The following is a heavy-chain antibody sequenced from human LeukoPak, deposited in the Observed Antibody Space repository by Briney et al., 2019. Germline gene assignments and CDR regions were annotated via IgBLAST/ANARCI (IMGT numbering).Heavy chain of an antibody. V-gene: IGHV1-69*13. J-gene: IGHJ5*02. CDR2: IIPIFGTA. Sequence: ASVKVSCKASGGTFSSYAISWVRQAPGQGLEWMGGIIPIFGTANYAQKFQGRVTITADESTSTAYMELSSLRSEDTAVYYCARDRSYCSGGSCHPQYNWFDPWGQGTLVTVSS. D-gene: IGHD2-15*01. CDR3: ARDRSYCSGGSCHPQYNWFDP. CDR1: GGTFSSYA.